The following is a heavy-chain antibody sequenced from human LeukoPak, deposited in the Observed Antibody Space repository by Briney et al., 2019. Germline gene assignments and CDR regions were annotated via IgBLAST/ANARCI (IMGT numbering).Heavy chain of an antibody. Sequence: GGSLRLSCAASGFTFSSYTMSWVRQAPGRGLEWVSVISESGDVTHYADAMKGRFTISRDNAKNTLNLQMNSLRAEDTAIYYCARDSSHYLGSSDYWGQGTLVTVSS. CDR3: ARDSSHYLGSSDY. CDR2: ISESGDVT. CDR1: GFTFSSYT. V-gene: IGHV3-23*01. J-gene: IGHJ4*02. D-gene: IGHD6-6*01.